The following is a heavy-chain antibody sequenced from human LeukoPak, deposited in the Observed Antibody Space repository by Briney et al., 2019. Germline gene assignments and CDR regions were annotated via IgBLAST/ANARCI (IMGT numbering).Heavy chain of an antibody. CDR1: GFIVSSNN. J-gene: IGHJ3*02. V-gene: IGHV3-53*01. CDR3: GSLPSMKAFDI. CDR2: IYSGGRT. Sequence: GGSLRLSCAASGFIVSSNNMSWVRQAPGKGLEWVSVIYSGGRTYYADSVEGRFTISRDNSKNTVYFQMNSLRAEDTAVYYCGSLPSMKAFDIWGQGTMVTVSS. D-gene: IGHD1-26*01.